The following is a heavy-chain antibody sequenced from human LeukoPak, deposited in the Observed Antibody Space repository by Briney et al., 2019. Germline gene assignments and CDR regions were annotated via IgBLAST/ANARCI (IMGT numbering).Heavy chain of an antibody. Sequence: SETLSLTCTVSGYSISSGYYWGWIRQPPGKGLEWIGSIYHSGSTYYNPSLKSRVTISVDTSKNQFSLKLSSVTAADTAVYYCARDLTTTGTTPFDYWGQGTLVTVSP. CDR3: ARDLTTTGTTPFDY. CDR2: IYHSGST. D-gene: IGHD1-1*01. V-gene: IGHV4-38-2*02. J-gene: IGHJ4*02. CDR1: GYSISSGYY.